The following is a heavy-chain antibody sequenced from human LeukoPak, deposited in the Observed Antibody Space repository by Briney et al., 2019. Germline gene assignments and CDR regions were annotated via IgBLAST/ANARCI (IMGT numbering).Heavy chain of an antibody. Sequence: ASVKVSCKASGNTFTAYYIHWVRQAPGQGLEWMGRINPNSGGTDYAQNFRGRVTLTRDTSISTAYMDLTRLRSDDTAVYYCASDQAGSVNSFDPWGQGTLVTASS. CDR3: ASDQAGSVNSFDP. CDR1: GNTFTAYY. V-gene: IGHV1-2*06. CDR2: INPNSGGT. J-gene: IGHJ5*02.